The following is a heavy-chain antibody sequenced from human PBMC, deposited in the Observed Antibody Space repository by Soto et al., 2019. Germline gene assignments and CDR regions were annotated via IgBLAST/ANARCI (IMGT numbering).Heavy chain of an antibody. Sequence: QLQLQESGPGLVKPSETLSLTCTVSGGSISSSSYYWGWIRQPPGKGLEWIGSIYYSGSTYYDPSPESQVTQAAVKPKNHFSLKRGSVAAVYAAVYYCYEYMVGKYALFDYCGQGTLVA. CDR1: GGSISSSSYY. V-gene: IGHV4-39*02. CDR3: YEYMVGKYALFDY. D-gene: IGHD6-6*01. J-gene: IGHJ4*02. CDR2: IYYSGST.